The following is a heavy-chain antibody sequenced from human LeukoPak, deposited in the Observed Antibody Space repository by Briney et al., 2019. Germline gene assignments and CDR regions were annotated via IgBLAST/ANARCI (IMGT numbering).Heavy chain of an antibody. Sequence: GGSLRLSCAASGFTFSSYWMSWVRQAPGKGLEWVANIKQDGSEKYYVDSVKSRFTISRDSAENSLYLQMNSLRAEDTAVYYCARERGWPLHYFDYWGQGTLVTVSS. CDR1: GFTFSSYW. CDR3: ARERGWPLHYFDY. V-gene: IGHV3-7*04. D-gene: IGHD5-24*01. CDR2: IKQDGSEK. J-gene: IGHJ4*02.